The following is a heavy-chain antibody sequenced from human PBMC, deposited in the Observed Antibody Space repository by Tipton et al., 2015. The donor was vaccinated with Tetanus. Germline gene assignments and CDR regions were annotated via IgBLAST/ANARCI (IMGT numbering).Heavy chain of an antibody. V-gene: IGHV4-61*08. CDR2: ISNSGRT. CDR3: ATMTPVDWYFDL. J-gene: IGHJ2*01. Sequence: TLSLTCTVSGDSVRTGDYQWNWIRQSPGKGLEWLAYISNSGRTNSNYDLKSRISISRDTSKNQFSLSLTSVTAADTAVYYCATMTPVDWYFDLWGRGTLVTVSS. D-gene: IGHD4-23*01. CDR1: GDSVRTGDYQ.